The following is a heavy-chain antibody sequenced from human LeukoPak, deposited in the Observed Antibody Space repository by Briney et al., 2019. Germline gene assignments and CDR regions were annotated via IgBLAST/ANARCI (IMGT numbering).Heavy chain of an antibody. Sequence: GGSLRLSCAASGFTFNTYTMSWVRQAPGKGLEWVANIKQDGSEKYYVDSVKGRFTISRDNAKNSLYLQMNSLRAEDTAVYYCARDAVTMRYWGQGTLVTVSS. J-gene: IGHJ4*02. CDR1: GFTFNTYT. CDR2: IKQDGSEK. V-gene: IGHV3-7*01. CDR3: ARDAVTMRY. D-gene: IGHD4-17*01.